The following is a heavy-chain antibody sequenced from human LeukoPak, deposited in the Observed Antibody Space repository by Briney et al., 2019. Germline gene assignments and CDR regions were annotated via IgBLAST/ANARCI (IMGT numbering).Heavy chain of an antibody. Sequence: SETLSLTCTVAGASVSSGDYYWGWLRQPPGKGLEWIGYIYYSGSTYYNPSLKSRVTISVDTSKNQFSLKLSSVTAADTAVYYCARVLRGVNFDYWGQGALVT. CDR1: GASVSSGDYY. CDR3: ARVLRGVNFDY. D-gene: IGHD2-21*01. V-gene: IGHV4-30-4*01. CDR2: IYYSGST. J-gene: IGHJ4*02.